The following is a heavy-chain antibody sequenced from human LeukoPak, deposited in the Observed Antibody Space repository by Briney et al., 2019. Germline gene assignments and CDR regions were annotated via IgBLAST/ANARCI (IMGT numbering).Heavy chain of an antibody. D-gene: IGHD3-10*01. Sequence: SETLSLTCVLYGGSSSGYYWSWIRQPPGKGLEWIGEINHSGSTNYNPSLKSRGTISVDTSKNQFSLKRSSVTAADTAVYYCARRGPPRTLLRGVKSGWFDPWGQGTLVTVSS. CDR3: ARRGPPRTLLRGVKSGWFDP. V-gene: IGHV4-34*01. CDR1: GGSSSGYY. J-gene: IGHJ5*02. CDR2: INHSGST.